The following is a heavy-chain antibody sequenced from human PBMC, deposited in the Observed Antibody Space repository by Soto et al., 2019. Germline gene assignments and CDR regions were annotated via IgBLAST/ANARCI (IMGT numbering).Heavy chain of an antibody. CDR1: GFTFGIYS. CDR2: INGSSSTL. CDR3: ARGDRFRWSGDRCFSDGLFLS. V-gene: IGHV3-48*02. J-gene: IGHJ5*02. D-gene: IGHD2-15*01. Sequence: EVQLVESGGGLVQRGGSLRLSCAASGFTFGIYSMNWVRQAPGKGLEWISYINGSSSTLYYADSVKGRFIISRDNADNSLHLPMNSLRDADTAVYYCARGDRFRWSGDRCFSDGLFLSWGQGTLVTLSS.